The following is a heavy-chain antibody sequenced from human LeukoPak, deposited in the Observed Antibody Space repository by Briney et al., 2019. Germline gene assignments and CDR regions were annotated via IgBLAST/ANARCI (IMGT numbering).Heavy chain of an antibody. J-gene: IGHJ4*02. CDR1: GGTFSSYA. V-gene: IGHV1-69*05. CDR2: IIPIFGTA. Sequence: PVKVSCKASGGTFSSYAISWVRQAPGQGLEWMGGIIPIFGTANYAQKFQGRVTITTDESTSTAYMELSSLRSEDTAVYYCAREAGGSYFNYFDYWGQGTLVTVSS. D-gene: IGHD1-26*01. CDR3: AREAGGSYFNYFDY.